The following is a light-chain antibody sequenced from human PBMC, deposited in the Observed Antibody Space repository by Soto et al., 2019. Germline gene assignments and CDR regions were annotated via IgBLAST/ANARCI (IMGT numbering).Light chain of an antibody. Sequence: QSALTQPASVSGSPGQSITISCTGTSSDVGGYNYVSWYQQHPGKAPKLMIYEVSNRPSGVSNRFSGSKSGNTASLTISGLQAEDEADYYCSSYTSSRVFGGGTQVTVL. V-gene: IGLV2-14*01. J-gene: IGLJ2*01. CDR3: SSYTSSRV. CDR2: EVS. CDR1: SSDVGGYNY.